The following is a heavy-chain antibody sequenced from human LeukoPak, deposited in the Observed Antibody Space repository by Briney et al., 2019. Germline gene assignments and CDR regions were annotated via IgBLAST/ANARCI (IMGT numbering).Heavy chain of an antibody. J-gene: IGHJ3*02. V-gene: IGHV4-39*07. D-gene: IGHD6-13*01. CDR1: GVSISSSSYY. CDR3: ASVYSSNGPDAFDI. Sequence: SETLSLTCTVSGVSISSSSYYWGWIRQPPGKGLEWIGSMYYSGSTYYNPSLKSRVTISVDTSKNQFSLKLSSVTAADTAVYYCASVYSSNGPDAFDIWGQGTMVTVSS. CDR2: MYYSGST.